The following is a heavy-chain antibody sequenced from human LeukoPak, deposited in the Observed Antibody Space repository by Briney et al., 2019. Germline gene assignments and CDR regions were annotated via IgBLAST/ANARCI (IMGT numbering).Heavy chain of an antibody. CDR3: ARQDHPDAFDI. CDR2: IYTSGST. J-gene: IGHJ3*02. CDR1: GGSISSYY. D-gene: IGHD1-14*01. V-gene: IGHV4-4*09. Sequence: PSETLSLTCTVSGGSISSYYWSRIRQPPGKGLEWIGYIYTSGSTNYNPSLKSRVTISVDTSKNQFSLKLSSVTAADTAVYYCARQDHPDAFDIWGQGTMVTVSS.